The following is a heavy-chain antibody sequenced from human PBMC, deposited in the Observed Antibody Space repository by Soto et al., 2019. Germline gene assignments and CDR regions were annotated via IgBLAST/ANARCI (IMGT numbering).Heavy chain of an antibody. J-gene: IGHJ4*02. CDR3: ASRVPYPRSSGWYYFDY. Sequence: XXSLRPACAASGFTLSRYGMAWVPQAPGKGLEWVAVIWYDGSNKYYADSVKGRFTISRDNSKNTLYLQMNSLRAEDKAVYYCASRVPYPRSSGWYYFDYWGQGTLVTVSS. CDR2: IWYDGSNK. V-gene: IGHV3-33*07. CDR1: GFTLSRYG. D-gene: IGHD6-19*01.